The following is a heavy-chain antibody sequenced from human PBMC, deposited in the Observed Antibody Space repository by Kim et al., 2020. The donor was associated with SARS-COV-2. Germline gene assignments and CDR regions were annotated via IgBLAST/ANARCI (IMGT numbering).Heavy chain of an antibody. CDR3: ATFMGSILPKRGMDV. V-gene: IGHV3-23*01. J-gene: IGHJ6*02. D-gene: IGHD3-3*02. Sequence: GGSLRLSCVASGLTFSNYAFTWVRQAPGKGLEWVSGISGSGDVSHYADSVKGRFTISRDNSKSTLYLLMDNLRAEDTAIYYCATFMGSILPKRGMDVWG. CDR1: GLTFSNYA. CDR2: ISGSGDVS.